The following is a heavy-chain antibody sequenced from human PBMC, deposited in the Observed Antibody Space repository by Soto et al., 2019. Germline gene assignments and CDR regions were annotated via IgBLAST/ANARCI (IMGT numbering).Heavy chain of an antibody. V-gene: IGHV4-30-2*01. Sequence: SETLSLTGAFSGGSISSGGYSWSWVRQPPGKGLEWIGYIYHSWSTYYNPSLKSRVTISVDRSKNQFSLKLSSVTAADTAVYYRARPLYCSGGSCYEPSWFDPGGQGPLVTVSS. D-gene: IGHD2-15*01. J-gene: IGHJ5*02. CDR3: ARPLYCSGGSCYEPSWFDP. CDR2: IYHSWST. CDR1: GGSISSGGYS.